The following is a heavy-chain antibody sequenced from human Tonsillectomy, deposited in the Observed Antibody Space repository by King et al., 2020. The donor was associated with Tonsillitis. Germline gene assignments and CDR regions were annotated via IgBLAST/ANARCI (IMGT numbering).Heavy chain of an antibody. Sequence: QLQESGPGLVKPSETLSLTCTVSGGSISSSSYYWGWIRQPPGKGLEWIGTFFYSGGTYYNPSLKSRVTISVDTSKNQFSLKLNSVTAADPAVYFCASRVYDIIGKWAFDIWGQGTMVTVSS. V-gene: IGHV4-39*01. J-gene: IGHJ3*02. D-gene: IGHD3-22*01. CDR2: FFYSGGT. CDR1: GGSISSSSYY. CDR3: ASRVYDIIGKWAFDI.